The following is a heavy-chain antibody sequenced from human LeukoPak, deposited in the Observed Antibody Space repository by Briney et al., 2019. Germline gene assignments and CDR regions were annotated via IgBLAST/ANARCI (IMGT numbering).Heavy chain of an antibody. J-gene: IGHJ6*03. V-gene: IGHV4-59*01. Sequence: SETLSLTCTVSGGSISSYYWSWIRQPPGKGLEWIGYIYYSGSTNYNPSLKSRVTISVDTSKNQFSLKLSSVTAADTAVYYCARAGYSYGYASYYYYYMDVWGKGTTVTISS. CDR3: ARAGYSYGYASYYYYYMDV. CDR1: GGSISSYY. CDR2: IYYSGST. D-gene: IGHD5-18*01.